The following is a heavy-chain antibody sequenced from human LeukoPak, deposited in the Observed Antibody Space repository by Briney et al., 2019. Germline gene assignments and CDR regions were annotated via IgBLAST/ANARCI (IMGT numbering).Heavy chain of an antibody. V-gene: IGHV4-4*07. J-gene: IGHJ4*02. Sequence: SETLSLTCTVSGGSISRYYWSWIRQPAGKGLEWIGRIYTSGSTNYNPSLKSRVTMSVDTSKNQFSLKLTSVTAADTAVYYCARDLSHSGWYQEGYWGQGTLVTVSS. CDR3: ARDLSHSGWYQEGY. CDR2: IYTSGST. CDR1: GGSISRYY. D-gene: IGHD6-19*01.